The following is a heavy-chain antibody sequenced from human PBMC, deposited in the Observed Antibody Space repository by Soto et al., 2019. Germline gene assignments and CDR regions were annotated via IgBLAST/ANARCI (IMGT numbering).Heavy chain of an antibody. CDR3: ARDFGYGDYLGWYFDL. CDR1: GFTFSSYA. D-gene: IGHD4-17*01. J-gene: IGHJ2*01. V-gene: IGHV3-23*01. CDR2: ISGSGGST. Sequence: EVQLLESGGGLVQPGGSLRLSCAASGFTFSSYAMSWVRQAPGKGLEWVSAISGSGGSTYYADSVKGRFTISRDNSKNTLYLQMNSLRAEDTAVYYCARDFGYGDYLGWYFDLWGRGTLVTVSS.